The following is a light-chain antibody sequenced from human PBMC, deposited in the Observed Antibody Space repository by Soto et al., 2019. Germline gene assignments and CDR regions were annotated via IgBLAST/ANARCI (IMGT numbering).Light chain of an antibody. CDR2: TAS. CDR1: ETINKY. V-gene: IGKV1-39*01. CDR3: QQSYKTPQT. J-gene: IGKJ1*01. Sequence: DIQMTHSPSSLSSSIVYRVTITCRASETINKYLNWYQQKPGKPPKLLIYTASTLPSGVPSRFSGSRPGTNFTLTINCLQPEDFATYYCQQSYKTPQTFGQGTKVDIK.